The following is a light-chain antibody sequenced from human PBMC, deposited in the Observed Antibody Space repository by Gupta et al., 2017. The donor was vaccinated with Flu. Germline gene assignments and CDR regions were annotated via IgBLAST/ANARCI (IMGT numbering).Light chain of an antibody. Sequence: EIVLTQSPGTLSLSPGDSATLSCRASQTVTDGYLAWYQQTPGQAPRLLIFGVSNRATGIPARFSGSGSGTDFTLTISRLEPEDFAVYYCQQHGGSPPITFGGGTRVEFK. J-gene: IGKJ4*01. CDR3: QQHGGSPPIT. CDR1: QTVTDGY. V-gene: IGKV3-20*01. CDR2: GVS.